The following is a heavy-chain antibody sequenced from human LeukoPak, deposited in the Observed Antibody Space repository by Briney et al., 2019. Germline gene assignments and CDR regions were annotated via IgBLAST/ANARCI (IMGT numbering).Heavy chain of an antibody. J-gene: IGHJ4*02. V-gene: IGHV4-59*01. D-gene: IGHD3-22*01. CDR3: ATGDYDSSGYYFRALDY. CDR2: IYYSGST. Sequence: PSETLSLTCTVSGGSISSYYWSWIRQPPGKGLEWIGYIYYSGSTNYNPSLKSRVTISVDTSKNQFSLKLSSVTAADTAVYYCATGDYDSSGYYFRALDYWGQGTLVTVSS. CDR1: GGSISSYY.